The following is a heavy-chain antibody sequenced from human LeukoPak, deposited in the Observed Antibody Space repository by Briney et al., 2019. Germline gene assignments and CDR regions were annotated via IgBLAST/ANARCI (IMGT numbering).Heavy chain of an antibody. CDR3: APRAEYCSSSSCETPLF. CDR2: IIPILGIT. V-gene: IGHV1-69*04. Sequence: ASVKVSCKASGGTFSSYAISWVRQAPGQGLEWMGRIIPILGITNYAQKFQGRVTITGDKSTSTAYMELSSLTYEDTAVYYCAPRAEYCSSSSCETPLFGGQGTLVTVSS. CDR1: GGTFSSYA. D-gene: IGHD2-2*01. J-gene: IGHJ4*02.